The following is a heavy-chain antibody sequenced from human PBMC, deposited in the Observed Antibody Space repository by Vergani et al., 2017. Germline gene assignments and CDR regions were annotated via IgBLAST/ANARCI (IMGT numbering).Heavy chain of an antibody. D-gene: IGHD5-12*01. CDR1: GGSISSYY. CDR2: IYYSGST. V-gene: IGHV4-59*08. J-gene: IGHJ6*02. CDR3: ARLVAGLHYGMDV. Sequence: QVQLQESGPGLVKPSETLSLTCTVSGGSISSYYWSWIRQPPGKGLEWIGYIYYSGSTTYNPSLKSRVTISVDTSKNQFSLKLSSVTAADTAVYYCARLVAGLHYGMDVWGQGTTVTVSS.